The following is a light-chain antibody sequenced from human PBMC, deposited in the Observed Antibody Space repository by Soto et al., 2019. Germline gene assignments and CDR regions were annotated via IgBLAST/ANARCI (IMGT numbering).Light chain of an antibody. J-gene: IGKJ2*01. CDR2: DAS. Sequence: DIQMTQSPSTLSASVGDGVTITCRASQNISVWLAWYQQRPGKAPKFLIYDASNLETGVSSRFSGSGSGTEFTLTIRSLQHDDFAAYSCQQYDSSSPPFGQGTKLEIK. V-gene: IGKV1-5*01. CDR3: QQYDSSSPP. CDR1: QNISVW.